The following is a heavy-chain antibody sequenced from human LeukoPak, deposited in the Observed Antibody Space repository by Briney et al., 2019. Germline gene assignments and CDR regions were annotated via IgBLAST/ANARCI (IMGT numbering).Heavy chain of an antibody. V-gene: IGHV4-59*01. CDR2: IYNSGST. CDR1: GGSISIYY. Sequence: PSETLSLISSVSGGSISIYYWSWIRQPPGKGLEWIGYIYNSGSTNYNPSLKGRVTISVDTSKNQFSLKLSSVTAADTAVYYCARGIRGVDTAMNDAFDIWGQGTMVTVSS. CDR3: ARGIRGVDTAMNDAFDI. D-gene: IGHD5-18*01. J-gene: IGHJ3*02.